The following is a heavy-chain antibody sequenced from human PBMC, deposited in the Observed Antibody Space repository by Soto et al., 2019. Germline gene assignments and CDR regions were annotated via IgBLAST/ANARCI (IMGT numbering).Heavy chain of an antibody. J-gene: IGHJ5*02. CDR2: IYHSGST. CDR1: GGSISSSNW. Sequence: SETLSLTCAVSGGSISSSNWWSWVRQPPGKGLEWIGEIYHSGSTNYNPSLKSRVTISVDKSKNQFSLKLSSVTAADTAVYYCARLIVPPVYAIPSSWFDPWGQGTLVTVSS. V-gene: IGHV4-4*02. CDR3: ARLIVPPVYAIPSSWFDP. D-gene: IGHD2-8*01.